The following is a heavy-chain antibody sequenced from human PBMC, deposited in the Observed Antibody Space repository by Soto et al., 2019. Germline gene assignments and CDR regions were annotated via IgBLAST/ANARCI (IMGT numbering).Heavy chain of an antibody. CDR2: ISYDGSNK. J-gene: IGHJ6*02. CDR3: AKAKWRTNYYYYGMDV. Sequence: GGSLRLSCAASGFTFSSYGMHWVRQAPGKGLEWVAVISYDGSNKYYADSVKGRFTISRDNSKNTLYLQMHSLRAEDTAVYYCAKAKWRTNYYYYGMDVWGQGTTVTVSS. D-gene: IGHD5-12*01. CDR1: GFTFSSYG. V-gene: IGHV3-30*18.